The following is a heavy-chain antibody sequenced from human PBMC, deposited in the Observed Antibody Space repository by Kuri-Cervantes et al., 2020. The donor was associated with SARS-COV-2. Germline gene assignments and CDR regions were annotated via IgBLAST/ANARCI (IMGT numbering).Heavy chain of an antibody. D-gene: IGHD2-2*01. V-gene: IGHV1-2*02. J-gene: IGHJ4*02. CDR3: ARVLGSSTSCYWD. CDR2: INPNSGGT. Sequence: ASVKVSCKASGYTFTGYYMHWVRQAPGQGLEWMGWINPNSGGTNYAQKFQGRVTMTRDTSISTAYMELNRLRSDDTAVYYCARVLGSSTSCYWDWVQGTLVTVSS. CDR1: GYTFTGYY.